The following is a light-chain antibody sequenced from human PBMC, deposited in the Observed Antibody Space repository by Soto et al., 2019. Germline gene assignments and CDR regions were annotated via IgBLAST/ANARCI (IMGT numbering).Light chain of an antibody. J-gene: IGKJ1*01. Sequence: DIQMTQSPSSLSASVGERVTITCRASQSISTYLNWYQQRPGTAPKVLIFGANSLQSGVPSRFSGSGSGTEFTLTISSLQPEDFATYYCQQNCGTPGTFGQGPRW. CDR2: GAN. CDR1: QSISTY. CDR3: QQNCGTPGT. V-gene: IGKV1-39*01.